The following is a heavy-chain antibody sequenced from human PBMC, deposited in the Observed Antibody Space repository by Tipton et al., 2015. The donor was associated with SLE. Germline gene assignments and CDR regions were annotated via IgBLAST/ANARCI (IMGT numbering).Heavy chain of an antibody. V-gene: IGHV4-38-2*02. CDR1: GYSISRGYY. J-gene: IGHJ5*02. CDR2: VYPGGTA. CDR3: ARDPLRDYGGQTAPES. D-gene: IGHD4-23*01. Sequence: TLSLTCTVSGYSISRGYYWGWIRQPPGGGLEWLGSVYPGGTAYYNPSLKSRVTGSVDTAKNQFSLKLTSVTAADTAVYYCARDPLRDYGGQTAPESWGQGTLVTVSS.